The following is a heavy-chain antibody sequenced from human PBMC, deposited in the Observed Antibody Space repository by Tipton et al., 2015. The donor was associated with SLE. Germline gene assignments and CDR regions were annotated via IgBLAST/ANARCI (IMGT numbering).Heavy chain of an antibody. CDR1: GFTFSSYA. CDR3: ARGSYYYYYMDV. Sequence: RSLRLSCAASGFTFSSYAMHWVRQAPGKGLEWVAVIWYDGSNISYAESVKGRFTNSRDNSKNTLFLQMNSLRAEDTAVYYCARGSYYYYYMDVWGIGTTVTVSS. J-gene: IGHJ6*03. V-gene: IGHV3-33*01. CDR2: IWYDGSNI. D-gene: IGHD6-19*01.